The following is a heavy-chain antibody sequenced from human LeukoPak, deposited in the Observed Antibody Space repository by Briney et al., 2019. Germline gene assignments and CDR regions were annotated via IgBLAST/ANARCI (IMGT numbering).Heavy chain of an antibody. D-gene: IGHD2-2*01. J-gene: IGHJ4*02. CDR2: ISGGGSST. Sequence: GGSLRLSCAASGFTFSNYAMSWVRQAPGKGLEWVSAISGGGSSTYYADFVKGRFTISRDNAKNTLYMQMNSLGAEDTAVYYCATHCSSTTCYAYWGQGTLVTVSS. V-gene: IGHV3-23*01. CDR3: ATHCSSTTCYAY. CDR1: GFTFSNYA.